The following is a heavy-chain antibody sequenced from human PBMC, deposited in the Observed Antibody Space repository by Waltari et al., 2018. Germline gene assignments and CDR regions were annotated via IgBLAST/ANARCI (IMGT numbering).Heavy chain of an antibody. CDR2: IHPGDSDT. CDR3: ARLMEGHCSGCSCPRAFDI. V-gene: IGHV5-51*03. D-gene: IGHD2-15*01. CDR1: GYSFTSYW. J-gene: IGHJ3*02. Sequence: EVQLVQSGAEVKKPGESLKISCKGSGYSFTSYWIGWVRQLHGKGLEWMGIIHPGDSDTRDRPAFQSQVTIAADKSISTAYLQWSSLNAADTAMYYCARLMEGHCSGCSCPRAFDIWGQGTMVTVSS.